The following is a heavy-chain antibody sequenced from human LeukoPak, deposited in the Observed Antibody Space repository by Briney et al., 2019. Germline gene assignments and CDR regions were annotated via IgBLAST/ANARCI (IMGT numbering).Heavy chain of an antibody. Sequence: SETLSLTCTVSGGSISSYYWSWIRQPPGKGLEWIGRIYTSGSTNYNPSLKSRVTMSVDTSKNQFSLKLSSVTAADAAVYYCARGRYSSSPIDYWGQGTLVTVSS. CDR2: IYTSGST. J-gene: IGHJ4*02. V-gene: IGHV4-4*07. CDR3: ARGRYSSSPIDY. CDR1: GGSISSYY. D-gene: IGHD6-6*01.